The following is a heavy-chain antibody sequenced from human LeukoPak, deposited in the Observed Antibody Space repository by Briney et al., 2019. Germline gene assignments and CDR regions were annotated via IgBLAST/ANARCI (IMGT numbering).Heavy chain of an antibody. V-gene: IGHV3-33*01. CDR2: IAYDGSRA. CDR1: GFTFSSYG. D-gene: IGHD1-14*01. J-gene: IGHJ4*02. CDR3: TRYNNDHFDY. Sequence: GGSLRLSCAASGFTFSSYGMHWVRQTPGKGLEWVAVIAYDGSRAFYADSVKGRFTISRDNSKNTMSVQMDDLRAEDTAVYYCTRYNNDHFDYWGQGTLVTVSS.